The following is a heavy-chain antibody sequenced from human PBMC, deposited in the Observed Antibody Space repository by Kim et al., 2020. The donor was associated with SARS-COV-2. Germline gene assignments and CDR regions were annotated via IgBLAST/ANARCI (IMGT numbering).Heavy chain of an antibody. CDR2: INPSGGST. D-gene: IGHD1-26*01. V-gene: IGHV1-46*01. Sequence: ASVKVSCKASGYTFTSYYMHWVRQAPGQGLEWMGIINPSGGSTSYAQKFQGRVTMTRDTSTSTVYMELSSLRSEDTAVYYCARDRRGYSGSYPLYYYYGMDVWGQGTTVTVSS. CDR1: GYTFTSYY. CDR3: ARDRRGYSGSYPLYYYYGMDV. J-gene: IGHJ6*02.